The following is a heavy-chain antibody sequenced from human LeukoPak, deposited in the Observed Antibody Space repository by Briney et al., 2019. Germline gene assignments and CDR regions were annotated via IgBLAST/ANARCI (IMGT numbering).Heavy chain of an antibody. J-gene: IGHJ2*01. CDR1: GFTFSSYA. V-gene: IGHV3-23*01. D-gene: IGHD6-19*01. CDR2: ISGSGGST. CDR3: AKGQLAVAVGWYFDL. Sequence: GGSLRLSCAASGFTFSSYAMSWVRQAPGKGLEWVSAISGSGGSTYYADSVKGRFTISRDNSKNTLYLQINNLRTEDTAVYYCAKGQLAVAVGWYFDLWGRGTLVTVSS.